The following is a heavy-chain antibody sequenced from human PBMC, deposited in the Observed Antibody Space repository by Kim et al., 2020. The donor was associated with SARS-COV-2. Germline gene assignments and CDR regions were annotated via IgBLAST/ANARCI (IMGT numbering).Heavy chain of an antibody. CDR1: GFTFSAYS. J-gene: IGHJ4*02. CDR3: ARGWFIDY. D-gene: IGHD2-15*01. CDR2: ISSRDSNI. Sequence: GGSLRLSCAASGFTFSAYSMNWVRQAPGKGLEWVSYISSRDSNIYYADSVKGRFTISRDNGKNSLYLQMTSLRVEDTAVYYCARGWFIDYWGQGTRVTGSS. V-gene: IGHV3-48*01.